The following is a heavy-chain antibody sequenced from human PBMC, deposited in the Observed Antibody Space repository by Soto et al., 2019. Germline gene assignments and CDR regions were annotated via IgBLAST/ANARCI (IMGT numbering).Heavy chain of an antibody. V-gene: IGHV3-30-3*01. CDR2: ISYDGSNK. Sequence: GGSLRLSCAASGFTFSSYAMHWVRQAPGKGLEWVAVISYDGSNKYYADSVKGRFTISRDNSKNTLYLQMNSLRAEDTAVYYCARGPSLLYSYGWGNDAFDIWGQGTMVTVSS. CDR3: ARGPSLLYSYGWGNDAFDI. J-gene: IGHJ3*02. CDR1: GFTFSSYA. D-gene: IGHD5-18*01.